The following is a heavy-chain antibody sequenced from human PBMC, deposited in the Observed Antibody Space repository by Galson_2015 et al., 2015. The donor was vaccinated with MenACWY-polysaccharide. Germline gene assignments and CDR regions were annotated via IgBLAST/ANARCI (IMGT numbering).Heavy chain of an antibody. CDR1: GFTFNNYD. Sequence: SLRLSCAASGFTFNNYDMTWVRQAPGKGLEWLSSISGSGALTYYADSVKGRFTVSRDNSRNTLWLQMNSLRAEDTAVYYCAKPPDGLYDSDSWFSHGGSDWGQGTLVTVSS. CDR2: ISGSGALT. CDR3: AKPPDGLYDSDSWFSHGGSD. J-gene: IGHJ4*02. D-gene: IGHD3-22*01. V-gene: IGHV3-23*01.